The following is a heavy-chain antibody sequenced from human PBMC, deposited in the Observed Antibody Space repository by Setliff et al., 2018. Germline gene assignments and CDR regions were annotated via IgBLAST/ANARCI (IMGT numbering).Heavy chain of an antibody. Sequence: GGSLRLSCAASGFTFSGSAMHWVRQSPGKGLEWVAGIWYEGSQKYHADSVKGRFTVSRDNSKNTLYLQMNSLRAEDTAVYYCAKDPGDSSGSFEYWGQGTPVTVSS. J-gene: IGHJ4*02. D-gene: IGHD3-22*01. CDR1: GFTFSGSA. V-gene: IGHV3-33*03. CDR2: IWYEGSQK. CDR3: AKDPGDSSGSFEY.